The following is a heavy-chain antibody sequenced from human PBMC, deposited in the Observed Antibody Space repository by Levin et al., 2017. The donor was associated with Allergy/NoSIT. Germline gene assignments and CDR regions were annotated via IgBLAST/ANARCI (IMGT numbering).Heavy chain of an antibody. CDR3: ARDPSYSAFDV. CDR1: GFNFGNYW. J-gene: IGHJ3*01. Sequence: GGSLRLSCVASGFNFGNYWMSWVRQVPGKGLEFVANMNLDGSVRSYMDAVKGRFTISRDNTHNSLYLQLNSLRDEDTAVYYCARDPSYSAFDVWGQGTVVTVSS. V-gene: IGHV3-7*01. D-gene: IGHD2-15*01. CDR2: MNLDGSVR.